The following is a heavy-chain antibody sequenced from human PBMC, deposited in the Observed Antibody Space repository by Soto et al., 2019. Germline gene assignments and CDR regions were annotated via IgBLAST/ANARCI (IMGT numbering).Heavy chain of an antibody. CDR2: IIPIFGTP. Sequence: QVQLVQSGAEVKKPGSSVKVSCKASGGTFSSYAISWVRQAPGQGLEWMGGIIPIFGTPNYAQKFQGRVTITADESTSTAYMVLSSLRSEDTAVYYCAKDRGYSYGNYYYYGMDVWGQGTTVTVSS. D-gene: IGHD5-18*01. V-gene: IGHV1-69*12. CDR3: AKDRGYSYGNYYYYGMDV. CDR1: GGTFSSYA. J-gene: IGHJ6*02.